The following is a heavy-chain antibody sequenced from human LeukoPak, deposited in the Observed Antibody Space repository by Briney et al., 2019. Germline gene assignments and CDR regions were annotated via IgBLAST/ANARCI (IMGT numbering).Heavy chain of an antibody. V-gene: IGHV4-38-2*01. J-gene: IGHJ5*02. Sequence: MSSETLSLTCAVSGYSISSGYYWGWIRQPPGKGLEWIGSIYHSGSTYYNPSLKSRVTISVDTSKNQFSLKLSSVTAADRAVYYCARRITIFGVVIMDWFDPWGQGTLVTVSS. CDR3: ARRITIFGVVIMDWFDP. CDR2: IYHSGST. CDR1: GYSISSGYY. D-gene: IGHD3-3*01.